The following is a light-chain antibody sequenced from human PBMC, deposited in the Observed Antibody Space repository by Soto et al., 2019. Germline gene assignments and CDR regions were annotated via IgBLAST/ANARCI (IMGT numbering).Light chain of an antibody. CDR1: SSDVGSYNL. Sequence: QSALTQPASVSGSPGQSITISCTGTSSDVGSYNLVSWYQQHPGKAPKLIIYEGSKRPSGVSNRFSGSKSGNTASLTISGLQAEDEADYYCCSYAGGSTSVVFGGGTKVTVL. CDR3: CSYAGGSTSVV. J-gene: IGLJ2*01. V-gene: IGLV2-23*01. CDR2: EGS.